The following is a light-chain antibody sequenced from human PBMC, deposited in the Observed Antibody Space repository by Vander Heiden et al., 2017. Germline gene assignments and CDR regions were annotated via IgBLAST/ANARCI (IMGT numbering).Light chain of an antibody. J-gene: IGKJ4*01. CDR3: MQALQTPT. Sequence: DIVMTQSPLSLPVTPGEPASISCRSSQSLLHSNGKTYLDWYLQKPGQSPQLLIYLTSIRASGVPDRFSGSGSGTDFTLKISRVEAEDVGVYYCMQALQTPTFGGGTKVEIK. V-gene: IGKV2-28*01. CDR1: QSLLHSNGKTY. CDR2: LTS.